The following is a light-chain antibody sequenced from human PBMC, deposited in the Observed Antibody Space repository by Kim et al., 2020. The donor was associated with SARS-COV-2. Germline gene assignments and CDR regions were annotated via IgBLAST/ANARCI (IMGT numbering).Light chain of an antibody. V-gene: IGKV3-15*01. CDR3: QQYDKWPMT. J-gene: IGKJ5*01. Sequence: VSPGERAPLPCWASQDISSNLAWYQQKPGKAPRLLIYWASTRATGTPARFSGSGSGTEFTLTITGLQSEDFAVYHCQQYDKWPMTFGQGTRLEIK. CDR2: WAS. CDR1: QDISSN.